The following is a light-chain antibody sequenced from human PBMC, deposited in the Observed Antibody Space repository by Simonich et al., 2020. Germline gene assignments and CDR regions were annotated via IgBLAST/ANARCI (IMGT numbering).Light chain of an antibody. CDR1: QSLLHSDGKTY. Sequence: DIVMPQTPLSLSVTPGQPASISCKASQSLLHSDGKTYLDWYLQKPGQSPQLLIYEGSNRLAGVPDRFSGSGSGTDFTLKISRVEAEDVGVYYCMQSIQLPITFGQGTRLEIK. CDR3: MQSIQLPIT. V-gene: IGKV2D-29*02. CDR2: EGS. J-gene: IGKJ5*01.